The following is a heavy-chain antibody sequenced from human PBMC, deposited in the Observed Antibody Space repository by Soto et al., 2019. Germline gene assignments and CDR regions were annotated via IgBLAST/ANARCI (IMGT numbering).Heavy chain of an antibody. V-gene: IGHV4-61*03. Sequence: QVQLQESGPGLVKPSETLSLTCTVSGVSVSSGNYYWTWIRQPPGKGLEWIGYIHNSGSADYNPSLKRRVTISVDTSKNHVYLRLSSVTAADTAVYYCARDSIAFFDYWGQGTLVTVSS. CDR2: IHNSGSA. D-gene: IGHD2-15*01. CDR1: GVSVSSGNYY. CDR3: ARDSIAFFDY. J-gene: IGHJ4*02.